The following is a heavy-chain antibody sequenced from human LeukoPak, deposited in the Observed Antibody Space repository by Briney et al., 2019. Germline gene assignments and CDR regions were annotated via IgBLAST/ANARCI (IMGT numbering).Heavy chain of an antibody. D-gene: IGHD2-15*01. CDR2: MNPNSGNT. Sequence: ASVKVSCKASGYTSTSYDINWVRQATGQGLEWMGWMNPNSGNTGCAQKFQGRVTMTRNTSISTAYMEVSSLRSEDTAVYYCARGYCSDGSCYSQFEFWGQGTLVTVSS. J-gene: IGHJ4*02. CDR1: GYTSTSYD. V-gene: IGHV1-8*01. CDR3: ARGYCSDGSCYSQFEF.